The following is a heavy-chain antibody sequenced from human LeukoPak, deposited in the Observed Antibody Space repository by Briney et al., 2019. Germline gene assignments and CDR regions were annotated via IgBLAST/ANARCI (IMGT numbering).Heavy chain of an antibody. CDR3: VTHAGVY. D-gene: IGHD7-27*01. V-gene: IGHV3-7*01. Sequence: GGSLTLSCPASGFTLSKYWMTWVRPAPGKGLEWVANINGDGSEKNYVDSVRGRFTISRDNAKNSLYLQMNSLRAEETAVYYCVTHAGVYWGQGTLVTVSS. CDR2: INGDGSEK. CDR1: GFTLSKYW. J-gene: IGHJ4*02.